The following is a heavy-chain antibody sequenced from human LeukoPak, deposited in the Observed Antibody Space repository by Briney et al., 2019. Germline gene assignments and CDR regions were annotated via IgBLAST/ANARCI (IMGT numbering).Heavy chain of an antibody. Sequence: ASVKVSCKASGYTFTDYYMHWVRQAPGQGLEWMGWINPNSGGTNYAQKFQGRVTMTRDTSISTAYMELSRLRSDDTAVYYCARLSLWSGYYLFDPWGQGTLVTVSS. V-gene: IGHV1-2*02. J-gene: IGHJ5*02. CDR2: INPNSGGT. CDR3: ARLSLWSGYYLFDP. CDR1: GYTFTDYY. D-gene: IGHD3-3*01.